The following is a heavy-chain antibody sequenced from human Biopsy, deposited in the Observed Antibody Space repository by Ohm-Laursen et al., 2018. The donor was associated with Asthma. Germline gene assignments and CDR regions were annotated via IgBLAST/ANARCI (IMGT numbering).Heavy chain of an antibody. V-gene: IGHV4-30-2*06. Sequence: TLSLTCPVSGAYIGTPDYHWSWIRQSPGKGLEWIGYIYRNGNTYYNPTLKNRVTISIDRSKNQFSLRLRSVTAADTAVYYCARGWNCGGDCYSLDSWGQGTLVTVSS. J-gene: IGHJ4*02. CDR2: IYRNGNT. CDR3: ARGWNCGGDCYSLDS. D-gene: IGHD2-21*02. CDR1: GAYIGTPDYH.